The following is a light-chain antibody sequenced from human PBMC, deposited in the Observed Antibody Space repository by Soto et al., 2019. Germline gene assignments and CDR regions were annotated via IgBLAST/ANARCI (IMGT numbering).Light chain of an antibody. CDR2: EVN. V-gene: IGLV2-23*02. CDR1: SSDVGSYDR. Sequence: QSALAQPASVSGSPGQSIAISCTGTSSDVGSYDRVSWYQHHPGKAPTRMIYEVNKRPSGVSDRFSGSKSGNTASLTISGLQAEDEADYYCCSSVGGPIWVFGGGTKLTVL. CDR3: CSSVGGPIWV. J-gene: IGLJ3*02.